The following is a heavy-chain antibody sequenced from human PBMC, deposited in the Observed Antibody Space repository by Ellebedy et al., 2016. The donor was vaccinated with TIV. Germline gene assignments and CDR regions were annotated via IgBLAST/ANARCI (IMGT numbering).Heavy chain of an antibody. V-gene: IGHV4-61*08. D-gene: IGHD3-16*01. CDR2: FDDFGYT. CDR3: VAYRRGGGGRGY. CDR1: GGSVNSGDYH. Sequence: MPSETLSLTCTVAGGSVNSGDYHLSWIRQPPGKGLEWIGSFDDFGYTYNNPSLTSRVTISEDTSRIQFSLRLRSVTAADTAVYYCVAYRRGGGGRGYWGQGTLVTVSS. J-gene: IGHJ4*02.